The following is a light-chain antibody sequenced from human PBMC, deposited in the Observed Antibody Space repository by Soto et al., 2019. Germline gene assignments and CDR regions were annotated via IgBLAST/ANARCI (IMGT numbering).Light chain of an antibody. CDR2: EVT. V-gene: IGLV2-8*01. CDR1: SSDVGANNH. CDR3: SSYTDSAFHV. J-gene: IGLJ1*01. Sequence: QSALTQPPSASGSPGQSVTISCTGTSSDVGANNHVSWYQQHPGKAPKLLIFEVTERPSGVPDRFSGSKSDNAAFLTVSGLQAEDEADYYCSSYTDSAFHVFGTATKLTVL.